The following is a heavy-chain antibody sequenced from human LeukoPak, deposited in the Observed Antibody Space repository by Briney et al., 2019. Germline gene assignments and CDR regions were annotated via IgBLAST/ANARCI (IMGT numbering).Heavy chain of an antibody. V-gene: IGHV1-46*01. CDR2: INPSGGST. D-gene: IGHD3-3*01. Sequence: PAASVKVSCKASGHTFTSYYMHWVRQAPGQGLEWMGIINPSGGSTSYARKFQGRVTMTRDTSTSTVYMELSSLRSEDTAVYYCARGPAPYDFWSGTNFDYWGQGTLVTVSS. CDR3: ARGPAPYDFWSGTNFDY. CDR1: GHTFTSYY. J-gene: IGHJ4*02.